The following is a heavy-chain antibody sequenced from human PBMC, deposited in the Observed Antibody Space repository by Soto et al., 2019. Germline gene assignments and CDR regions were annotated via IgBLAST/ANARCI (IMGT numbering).Heavy chain of an antibody. J-gene: IGHJ6*02. D-gene: IGHD3-9*01. Sequence: GGSLRLSCAASGFIFGAHAMSWVRQAPGKGLEWVYAINWIGGSTNYADTMKDRFTIYRDNAKNSLYLKMSSLRAENTDLYKCARGRYYDILTGWFDYGMDVWGQGTTVTVSS. CDR2: INWIGGST. V-gene: IGHV3-20*01. CDR1: GFIFGAHA. CDR3: ARGRYYDILTGWFDYGMDV.